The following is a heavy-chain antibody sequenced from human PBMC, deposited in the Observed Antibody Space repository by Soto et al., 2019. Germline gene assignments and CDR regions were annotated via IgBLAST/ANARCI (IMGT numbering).Heavy chain of an antibody. D-gene: IGHD3-22*01. V-gene: IGHV3-23*01. J-gene: IGHJ6*02. CDR2: ISGSGGST. CDR1: GFTFSSYA. Sequence: GGSLRLSCAASGFTFSSYAMSWVRQAPGKGLEWVSAISGSGGSTYYADSVKGRFTISRDNSKNTLYLQMNSLRAEDTAVYYCAKDAYYYDSSGYYYDLYYYYGMDVWGQGTTVTFS. CDR3: AKDAYYYDSSGYYYDLYYYYGMDV.